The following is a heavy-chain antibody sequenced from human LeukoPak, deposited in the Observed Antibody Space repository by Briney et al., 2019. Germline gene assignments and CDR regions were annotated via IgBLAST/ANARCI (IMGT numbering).Heavy chain of an antibody. Sequence: PGRSPRLSCAASGFTFSSYGMHWVRQAPGKGLEWVAVISYDGSNKYYADTVKGRFTISRDNSKNTLYLQMNSLRAEDTAVYYCAKGGVIANVWGQGTTVTVSS. CDR1: GFTFSSYG. CDR2: ISYDGSNK. CDR3: AKGGVIANV. J-gene: IGHJ6*02. V-gene: IGHV3-30*18. D-gene: IGHD3-10*01.